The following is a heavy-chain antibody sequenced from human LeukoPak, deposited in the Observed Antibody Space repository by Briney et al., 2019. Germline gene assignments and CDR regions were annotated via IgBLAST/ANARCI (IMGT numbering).Heavy chain of an antibody. D-gene: IGHD3-22*01. CDR3: ARVRYYYDSSGYFNWFDP. CDR1: GDSVSSNSAA. Sequence: SQTLSLTCAISGDSVSSNSAAWNCRQSPSRGLEWLGRTYYRSKWYNDYAVSVKSRITINPDTSKNQFSLQLNSVTPEDTAVYYCARVRYYYDSSGYFNWFDPWGQGTLVTVSS. J-gene: IGHJ5*02. V-gene: IGHV6-1*01. CDR2: TYYRSKWYN.